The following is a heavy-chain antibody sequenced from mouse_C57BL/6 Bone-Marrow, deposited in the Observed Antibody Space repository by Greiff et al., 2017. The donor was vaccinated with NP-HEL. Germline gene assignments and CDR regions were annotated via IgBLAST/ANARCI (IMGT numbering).Heavy chain of an antibody. D-gene: IGHD2-4*01. V-gene: IGHV7-3*01. CDR2: IRNKANGYTT. Sequence: EVKLMESGGGLVQPGGSLSLSCAASGFTFTDYYMSWVRQPPGKALEWLGFIRNKANGYTTEYSASVKGRFTISRDNSQSILYLQMNALRAEDSATYYCARYNDYDGLGFADWGQGTLVTVSA. CDR1: GFTFTDYY. J-gene: IGHJ3*01. CDR3: ARYNDYDGLGFAD.